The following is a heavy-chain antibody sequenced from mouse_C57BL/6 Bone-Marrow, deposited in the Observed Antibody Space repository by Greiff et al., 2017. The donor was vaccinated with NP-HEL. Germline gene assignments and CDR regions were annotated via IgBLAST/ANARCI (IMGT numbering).Heavy chain of an antibody. J-gene: IGHJ3*01. D-gene: IGHD2-3*01. CDR3: ARWGGYYAY. V-gene: IGHV1-81*01. Sequence: LVESGAELARPGASVKLSCKASGYTFTSYGISWVKQRTGQGLEWIGEIHPRSGNTYYNEKFKGKATLTADKSSSTAYMELRSLTSEDSAVYFCARWGGYYAYWGQGTLVTVSA. CDR2: IHPRSGNT. CDR1: GYTFTSYG.